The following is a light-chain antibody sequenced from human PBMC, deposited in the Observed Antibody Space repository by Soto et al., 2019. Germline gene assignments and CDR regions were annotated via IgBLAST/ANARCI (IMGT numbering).Light chain of an antibody. CDR1: QSVTSSY. CDR2: GAS. Sequence: EIVLTQSPGTLSLSPGERATLSCRASQSVTSSYLAWYQQKPGQAPRLLIYGASSRATGIPDRFSGSGSGPDFTLTISRLEPEDFVVYYCQQYGNSPLTFGGGTKVEIK. CDR3: QQYGNSPLT. V-gene: IGKV3-20*01. J-gene: IGKJ4*01.